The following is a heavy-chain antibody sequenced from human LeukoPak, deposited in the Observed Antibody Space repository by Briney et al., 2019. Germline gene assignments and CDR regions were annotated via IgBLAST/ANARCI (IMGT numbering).Heavy chain of an antibody. J-gene: IGHJ5*02. D-gene: IGHD3-10*01. CDR2: INHSGST. CDR1: GGSFSGYY. CDR3: ARGHYYGSGSYRHRGGNWFDP. Sequence: SETLSLTCAVYGGSFSGYYWSWIRQPPGKGLEWIGEINHSGSTNYNPSLKSRVTISVDTSKNQFSLKLSSVTAADTAVYHCARGHYYGSGSYRHRGGNWFDPWGQGTLVTVSS. V-gene: IGHV4-34*01.